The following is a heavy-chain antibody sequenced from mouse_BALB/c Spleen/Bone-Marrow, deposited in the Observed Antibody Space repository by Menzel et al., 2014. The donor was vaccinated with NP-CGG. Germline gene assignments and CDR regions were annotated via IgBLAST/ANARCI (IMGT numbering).Heavy chain of an antibody. V-gene: IGHV14-3*02. CDR1: GFNIKDPY. Sequence: VQLKEPGAELVKPGASVKLSCTASGFNIKDPYMHWVKQRPEQGLEWIGRIDPANGNTKYDPKFQGKATITADTSSNTAYLQLSSPTSEDTAVYYCAPYYYGRWFTYWGQGTLVTVSA. CDR3: APYYYGRWFTY. CDR2: IDPANGNT. D-gene: IGHD1-1*01. J-gene: IGHJ3*01.